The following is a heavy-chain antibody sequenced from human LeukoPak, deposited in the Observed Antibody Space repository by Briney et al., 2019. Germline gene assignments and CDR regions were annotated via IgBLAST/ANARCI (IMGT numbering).Heavy chain of an antibody. CDR3: ARGGYSGTYYFDH. Sequence: GRSLRLSCAASGFTFSTYGMHWVRQAPGKGLEWVAVVWYDGSNIHYVDSVKGRFTISRDNSKSTLYLQMNSLTAEDTAVYYCARGGYSGTYYFDHWGQGTLVTVSS. CDR1: GFTFSTYG. V-gene: IGHV3-33*01. CDR2: VWYDGSNI. J-gene: IGHJ4*02. D-gene: IGHD1-26*01.